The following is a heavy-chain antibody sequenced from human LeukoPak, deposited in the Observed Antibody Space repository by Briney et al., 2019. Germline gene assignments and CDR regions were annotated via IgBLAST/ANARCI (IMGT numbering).Heavy chain of an antibody. CDR2: IYYSGTT. Sequence: SETLSLTCTVSGGSISSSSHYWGWIRQPPGKGLEWIGSIYYSGTTAYNPSLKSRVTISVDTSKNQFSLKLSSVTAADTAVYYCVRWQSGSMFHPPWGQGTLVTVSS. CDR3: VRWQSGSMFHPP. J-gene: IGHJ5*02. D-gene: IGHD3-10*02. CDR1: GGSISSSSHY. V-gene: IGHV4-39*01.